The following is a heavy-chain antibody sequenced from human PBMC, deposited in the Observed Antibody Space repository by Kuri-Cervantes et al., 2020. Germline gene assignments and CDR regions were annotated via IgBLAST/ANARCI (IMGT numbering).Heavy chain of an antibody. CDR1: GGSISSTNYS. J-gene: IGHJ4*02. CDR2: CDYSGSI. V-gene: IGHV4-39*07. D-gene: IGHD3-22*01. CDR3: AYNYDSSGYYNFDS. Sequence: GSLRLSCTVSGGSISSTNYSWGWIRQPPGKGLEWIGNCDYSGSIHYNPSLKSRVTISVDTSKNQFSLNLTSVTAADTAVYFCAYNYDSSGYYNFDSWGQGTLVTVSS.